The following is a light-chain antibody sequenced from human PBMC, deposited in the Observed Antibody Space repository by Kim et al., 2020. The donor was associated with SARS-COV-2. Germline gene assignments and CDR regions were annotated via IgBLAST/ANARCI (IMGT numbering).Light chain of an antibody. CDR2: TDD. CDR1: SSNNGSNT. Sequence: QRVTISCSGISSNNGSNTVNWSQQFPGTAPQLLIDTDDRRPSGVSDRVSCSKSGTSASLAISALRSEDEADYYCATWDDSLDVWMFGGGTKVTVL. J-gene: IGLJ3*02. V-gene: IGLV1-44*01. CDR3: ATWDDSLDVWM.